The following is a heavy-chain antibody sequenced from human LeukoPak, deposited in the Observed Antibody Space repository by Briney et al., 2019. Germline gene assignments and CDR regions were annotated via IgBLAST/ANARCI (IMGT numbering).Heavy chain of an antibody. CDR3: ASASYSGDYYYYYMDV. CDR2: INPNSGGT. J-gene: IGHJ6*03. CDR1: GYTFTGYY. Sequence: ASVKVSCKASGYTFTGYYMHWVRQAPGQGLEWMGRINPNSGGTNYAQKFQGRVTMTRDTSISTAYMELSRLRSDDTAVYYCASASYSGDYYYYYMDVWGKGTTVTVSS. D-gene: IGHD2-21*01. V-gene: IGHV1-2*06.